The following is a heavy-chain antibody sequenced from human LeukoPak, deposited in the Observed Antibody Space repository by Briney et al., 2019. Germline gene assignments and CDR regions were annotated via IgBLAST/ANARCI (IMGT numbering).Heavy chain of an antibody. CDR2: INPNHGGT. J-gene: IGHJ4*02. CDR3: ASSRYCSGGSCYFDY. CDR1: GYTFSDFY. V-gene: IGHV1-2*02. D-gene: IGHD2-15*01. Sequence: ASVKVSCKTSGYTFSDFYIHWVRQAPGQGLEWMAWINPNHGGTNFAQKFQGRVTMTRDTSISTAYMELSRLRSDDTAAYYCASSRYCSGGSCYFDYWGQGTLVTVSS.